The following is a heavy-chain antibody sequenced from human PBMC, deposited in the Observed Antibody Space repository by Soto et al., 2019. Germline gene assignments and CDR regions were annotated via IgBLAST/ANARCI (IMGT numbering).Heavy chain of an antibody. J-gene: IGHJ5*02. CDR1: GYTFTGYY. D-gene: IGHD6-13*01. CDR2: INPNSGGT. V-gene: IGHV1-2*04. CDR3: ARSEAAAGTSGEWFDP. Sequence: ASVKVSCKASGYTFTGYYMHWVRQAPGQGLEWMGWINPNSGGTNYAQKFQGWVTMTRDTSISTAYMELSRLRSDDTAVYYCARSEAAAGTSGEWFDPWGQGTLVTVSS.